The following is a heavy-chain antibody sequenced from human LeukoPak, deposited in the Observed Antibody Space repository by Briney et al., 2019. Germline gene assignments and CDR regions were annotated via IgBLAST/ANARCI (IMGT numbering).Heavy chain of an antibody. V-gene: IGHV4-61*02. Sequence: SETLSLTCSVSGDSISSGSFYWSWIRQPAGRGLEWIGRIYPSGSTNYNPSLKSRVTISLDTSKNQFSLKLSSVTAADTAVYYCASDRIEVDAFDIWGQGTMVTVSS. J-gene: IGHJ3*02. D-gene: IGHD2-15*01. CDR1: GDSISSGSFY. CDR2: IYPSGST. CDR3: ASDRIEVDAFDI.